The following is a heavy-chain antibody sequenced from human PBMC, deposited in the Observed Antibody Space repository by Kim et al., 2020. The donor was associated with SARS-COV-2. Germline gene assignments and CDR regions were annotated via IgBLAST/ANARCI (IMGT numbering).Heavy chain of an antibody. D-gene: IGHD3-22*01. CDR2: ISYDGRNK. J-gene: IGHJ6*02. CDR3: VRGNYHESLFLSDHDSGMDV. CDR1: GLSFDDSA. V-gene: IGHV3-30-3*01. Sequence: GGSLRLSCAASGLSFDDSAMNWVRQAPGKGLEWVAVISYDGRNKDYADSVKGRFTISRDNSKRTLYLQMNSLKVEDTGVYYCVRGNYHESLFLSDHDSGMDVWGQGTTVTVSS.